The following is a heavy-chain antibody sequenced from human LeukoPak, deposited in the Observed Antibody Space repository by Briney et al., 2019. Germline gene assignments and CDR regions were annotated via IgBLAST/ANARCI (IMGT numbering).Heavy chain of an antibody. CDR3: ARHRYSSGWYVDY. Sequence: PSETLSLTCAVYGGSFSGYYWSWIRQPPGKGLEWIGEINHSGSTNYNPSLKSRVTISVDTSKNQFSLKLSSVAAADTAVYYCARHRYSSGWYVDYWGQGTLVTVSS. V-gene: IGHV4-34*01. CDR1: GGSFSGYY. J-gene: IGHJ4*02. CDR2: INHSGST. D-gene: IGHD6-19*01.